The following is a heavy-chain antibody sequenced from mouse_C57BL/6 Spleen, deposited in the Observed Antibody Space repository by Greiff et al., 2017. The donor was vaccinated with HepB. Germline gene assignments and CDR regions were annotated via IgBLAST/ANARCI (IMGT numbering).Heavy chain of an antibody. CDR3: ARSYYDGSSPYAKDY. V-gene: IGHV1-82*01. Sequence: VQLQQSGPELVKPGASVKISCKASGYAFSSSWMNWVKQRPGKGLEWIGRIYPGDGDTNYNGKFKGKATLTADKSSSTAYMQLSSLTSEDSAVYFCARSYYDGSSPYAKDYWGQGTSVTVSS. CDR1: GYAFSSSW. D-gene: IGHD1-1*01. J-gene: IGHJ4*01. CDR2: IYPGDGDT.